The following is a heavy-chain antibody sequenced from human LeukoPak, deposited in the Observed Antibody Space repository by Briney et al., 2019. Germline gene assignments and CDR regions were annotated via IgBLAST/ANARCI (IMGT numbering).Heavy chain of an antibody. V-gene: IGHV4-61*02. Sequence: SQTLSLTCTVSGDSISSGDYYWSWIRQPAGKGLEWIGRISSSGSTNYNPSLKSRVTISVDTSKNQFSLKLSSVTAADTAVYYCAIPGYCSSTSCQGFDYWGQGTLVTVSS. CDR1: GDSISSGDYY. CDR3: AIPGYCSSTSCQGFDY. J-gene: IGHJ4*02. D-gene: IGHD2-2*01. CDR2: ISSSGST.